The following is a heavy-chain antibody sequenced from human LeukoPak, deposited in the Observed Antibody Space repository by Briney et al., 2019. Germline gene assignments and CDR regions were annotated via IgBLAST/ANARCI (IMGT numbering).Heavy chain of an antibody. J-gene: IGHJ4*02. V-gene: IGHV4-59*01. CDR2: IYYSGST. CDR3: AREVNYYGSGYFDY. D-gene: IGHD3-10*01. Sequence: SGALSLTCTVSGGSLSSYYWSWIGQPAGKGLEGIGYIYYSGSTNYNPSLKSRVTISVDTSKNQFSLKLSSVTAADTAVYYCAREVNYYGSGYFDYWGQGTLVTVPS. CDR1: GGSLSSYY.